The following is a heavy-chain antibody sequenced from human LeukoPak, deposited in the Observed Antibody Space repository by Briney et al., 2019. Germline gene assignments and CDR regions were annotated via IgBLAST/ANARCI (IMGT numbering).Heavy chain of an antibody. Sequence: ASVKVSCKASGYTFTSYGISWVRQAPGQGLEWMGWISAYNGNTNYAQKLQGRVTMTTDTSTSTAYMELRSLRSDDTAVYYCARDRVRYCTNGVCYTDHWGQGTPVTVSS. CDR1: GYTFTSYG. D-gene: IGHD2-8*01. V-gene: IGHV1-18*01. J-gene: IGHJ4*02. CDR3: ARDRVRYCTNGVCYTDH. CDR2: ISAYNGNT.